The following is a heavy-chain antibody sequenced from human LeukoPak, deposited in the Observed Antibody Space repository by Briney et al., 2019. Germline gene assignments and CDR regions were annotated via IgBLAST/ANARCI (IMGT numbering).Heavy chain of an antibody. CDR3: ARGAYCGGDCFFFDY. CDR2: IRSSSGTI. D-gene: IGHD2-21*02. V-gene: IGHV3-48*02. Sequence: PGGSLRLSCAASGFTFSSYSMNWVRQAPGQGLEWVSNIRSSSGTIYYADSVKGRFTISRDNAKNSLYLQMNSLRDEDTAVYYCARGAYCGGDCFFFDYWGQGTLVTVSS. J-gene: IGHJ4*02. CDR1: GFTFSSYS.